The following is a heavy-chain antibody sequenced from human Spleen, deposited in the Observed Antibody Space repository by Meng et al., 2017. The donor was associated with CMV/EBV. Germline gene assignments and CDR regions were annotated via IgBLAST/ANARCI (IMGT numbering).Heavy chain of an antibody. V-gene: IGHV3-48*04. CDR3: ARAHLRGGYDY. D-gene: IGHD3-10*01. CDR2: ISSSGSTI. Sequence: GGSLRLSCAASGFTFSSYWMSWVRQAPGKGLEWVSYISSSGSTIYYADSVKGRFTISRDNAKNSLYLQMNSLRAEDTALYHCARAHLRGGYDYWGQGTLVTVSS. J-gene: IGHJ4*02. CDR1: GFTFSSYW.